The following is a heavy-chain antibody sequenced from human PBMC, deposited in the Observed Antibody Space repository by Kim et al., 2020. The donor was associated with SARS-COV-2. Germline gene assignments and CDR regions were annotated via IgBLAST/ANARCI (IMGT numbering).Heavy chain of an antibody. D-gene: IGHD6-13*01. CDR1: GFTFSSYA. CDR2: ISGSGGST. Sequence: GGSLRLSCAASGFTFSSYAMSWVRQAPGKGLEWVSAISGSGGSTYYADSVKGRFTISRDNSKNTLYLQMNSLRAEDTAVYYCADSSSFHYYYYGMDVWGQGTTVTVS. V-gene: IGHV3-23*01. J-gene: IGHJ6*02. CDR3: ADSSSFHYYYYGMDV.